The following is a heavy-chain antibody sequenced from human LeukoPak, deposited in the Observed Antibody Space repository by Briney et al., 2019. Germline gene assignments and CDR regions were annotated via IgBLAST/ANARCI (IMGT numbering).Heavy chain of an antibody. D-gene: IGHD6-19*01. Sequence: SETLFLTCAVYGGSFSGYHWSWIRQPPGKGLEWIGEINHSGSTNSNPSLKSRVTISVDTSKNQFSLKLSSVTAADTAVYYCARGLFKHWLVLRANWFDPWGQGTLVTVSS. CDR1: GGSFSGYH. V-gene: IGHV4-34*01. J-gene: IGHJ5*02. CDR3: ARGLFKHWLVLRANWFDP. CDR2: INHSGST.